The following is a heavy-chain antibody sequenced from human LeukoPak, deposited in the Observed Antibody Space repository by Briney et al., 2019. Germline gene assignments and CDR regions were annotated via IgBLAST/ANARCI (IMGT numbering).Heavy chain of an antibody. Sequence: SETLSLTCTVSGGSISSYYWSWIRQPPGKGLEWIGYIYHSGSTYYNPSLKSRVTISVDRSKDQFSLKLSSVTAADTAVYYCARGGGDSSGYPYYFDYWGQGTLVTVSS. D-gene: IGHD3-22*01. CDR2: IYHSGST. CDR1: GGSISSYY. CDR3: ARGGGDSSGYPYYFDY. V-gene: IGHV4-59*12. J-gene: IGHJ4*02.